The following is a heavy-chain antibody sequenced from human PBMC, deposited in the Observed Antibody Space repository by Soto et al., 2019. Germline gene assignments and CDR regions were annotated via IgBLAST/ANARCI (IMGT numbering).Heavy chain of an antibody. V-gene: IGHV3-53*01. Sequence: GSMRLSCAASGFSVSSNYMSWVRQAPGKGLEWVSVIYSGGSTYYADSVKGRFTISRDNSKNTLYLQMNSLRAEDTAVSCCARVAYDSSGYPLGYFDYCGQ. J-gene: IGHJ4*02. D-gene: IGHD3-22*01. CDR2: IYSGGST. CDR3: ARVAYDSSGYPLGYFDY. CDR1: GFSVSSNY.